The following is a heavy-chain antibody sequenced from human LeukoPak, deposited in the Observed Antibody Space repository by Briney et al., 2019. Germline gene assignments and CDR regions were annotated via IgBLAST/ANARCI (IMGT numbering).Heavy chain of an antibody. Sequence: ASVKVSCKASGYTFTGYYMHWVRQAPGQGLEWMGWINPNSGGTNYAQKFQGRVTMTRDTSISTAYMELSRLRSDDTAVYYCARANTTVLRYFDWFKKGVYYYYYGMDVWGQGTTVTVSS. CDR2: INPNSGGT. CDR3: ARANTTVLRYFDWFKKGVYYYYYGMDV. J-gene: IGHJ6*02. V-gene: IGHV1-2*02. CDR1: GYTFTGYY. D-gene: IGHD3-9*01.